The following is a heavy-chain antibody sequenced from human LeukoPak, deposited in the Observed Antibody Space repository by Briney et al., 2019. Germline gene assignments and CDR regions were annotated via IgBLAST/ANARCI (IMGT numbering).Heavy chain of an antibody. Sequence: GASVKLSFKSSGYSFTDYFMHWVQQPPGKGVEWMGRVDPEDGETIYGEKFQGRVTITADTSTDTAYMELSSLRSEDTAVYYCTTAGKFYYGSGSPSWFDPWGQGTLVTVSS. CDR3: TTAGKFYYGSGSPSWFDP. D-gene: IGHD3-10*01. CDR1: GYSFTDYF. CDR2: VDPEDGET. V-gene: IGHV1-69-2*01. J-gene: IGHJ5*02.